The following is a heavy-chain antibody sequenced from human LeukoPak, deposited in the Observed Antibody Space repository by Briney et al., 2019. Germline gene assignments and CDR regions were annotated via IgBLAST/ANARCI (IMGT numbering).Heavy chain of an antibody. V-gene: IGHV1-2*02. CDR2: INPNSGGT. Sequence: GASVKVSCKASGYTFTGYYMHWVRQAPGQGLAWMGWINPNSGGTNYAQKFQGRVTMTRDTSISTAYMELSRLRSDDTAVYYCARDLVGATGVYYFDYWGQGTLVTVSS. CDR1: GYTFTGYY. D-gene: IGHD1-26*01. CDR3: ARDLVGATGVYYFDY. J-gene: IGHJ4*02.